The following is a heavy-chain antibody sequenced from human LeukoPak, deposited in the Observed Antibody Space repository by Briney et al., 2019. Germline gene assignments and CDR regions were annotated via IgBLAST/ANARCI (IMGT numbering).Heavy chain of an antibody. CDR2: TYYRSTWYN. V-gene: IGHV6-1*01. CDR3: ARRLTQYDCFDP. D-gene: IGHD2-2*01. Sequence: QTLSLTCAISGDSVSNNSVTWNWIRQSPSRGLEWLGRTYYRSTWYNDYAVSVRGRITVNPDTSKNQFSLHLNSVTPEDTAVYYCARRLTQYDCFDPWGQGILVTVSS. CDR1: GDSVSNNSVT. J-gene: IGHJ5*02.